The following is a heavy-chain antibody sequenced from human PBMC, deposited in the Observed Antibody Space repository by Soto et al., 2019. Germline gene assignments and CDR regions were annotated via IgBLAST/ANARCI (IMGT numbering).Heavy chain of an antibody. CDR1: GYTFTGYY. Sequence: GASVKGSCKASGYTFTGYYMHWVRQAHGQGLEWMGWINPNSGGTNYAQKFQGRVTMTRDTSISTAYMELSRLRSDDTAVYYCARDSPPSVTTGVFYYYYGMDVWGQGTTVPVSS. D-gene: IGHD4-17*01. J-gene: IGHJ6*02. CDR2: INPNSGGT. V-gene: IGHV1-2*02. CDR3: ARDSPPSVTTGVFYYYYGMDV.